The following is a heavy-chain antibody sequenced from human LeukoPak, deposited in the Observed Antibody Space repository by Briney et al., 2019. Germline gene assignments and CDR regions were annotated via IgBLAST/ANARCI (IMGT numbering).Heavy chain of an antibody. CDR2: ISGSDYRP. V-gene: IGHV3-23*01. Sequence: PGGSLRLSCAASGFTFSSYAMSWVRQAPGKGLEWVSVISGSDYRPNYADSVKGRFTNSRDNFKNTLYLQMNSLRAEDTAVYYCAKHKESSGDSCFDDYWGQGTLVTVSS. CDR1: GFTFSSYA. D-gene: IGHD4-17*01. J-gene: IGHJ4*02. CDR3: AKHKESSGDSCFDDY.